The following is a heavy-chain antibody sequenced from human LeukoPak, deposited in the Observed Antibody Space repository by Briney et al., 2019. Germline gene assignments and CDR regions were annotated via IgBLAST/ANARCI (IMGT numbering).Heavy chain of an antibody. Sequence: PSETLSLTCTVSGGSLSSYYWSWIRQPPGKGLEWIAYIYYSGSANYNPSLKSRVTISVDTSKNQFSLKLSSVTAADTAVYYCARGVSSSPDYWGQGTLVTVSS. D-gene: IGHD6-13*01. CDR2: IYYSGSA. J-gene: IGHJ4*02. CDR3: ARGVSSSPDY. V-gene: IGHV4-59*01. CDR1: GGSLSSYY.